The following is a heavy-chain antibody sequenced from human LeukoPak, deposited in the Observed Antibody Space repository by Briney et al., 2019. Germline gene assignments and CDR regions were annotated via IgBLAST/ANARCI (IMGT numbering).Heavy chain of an antibody. D-gene: IGHD1-26*01. Sequence: SETLSLTCTVSGASISGYYWSWVRQPPGQGLEWIGYVYNSGTTNYNPSLNSRLTISADTSKSQFSLKLSSVTAADTAVYYCARRRELLRSNWYFDLWGRGTLVTVSS. V-gene: IGHV4-59*08. CDR1: GASISGYY. CDR2: VYNSGTT. J-gene: IGHJ2*01. CDR3: ARRRELLRSNWYFDL.